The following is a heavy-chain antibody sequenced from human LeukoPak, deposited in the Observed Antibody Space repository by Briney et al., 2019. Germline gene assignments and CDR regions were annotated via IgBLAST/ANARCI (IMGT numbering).Heavy chain of an antibody. Sequence: GGSLRLSCAASGFTFSNYAMSWVRQAPGKGLEWVSAISGSGGSTYYADSVKGRFTISRDDSKNTLYLQMNSLRAEDTAVYYCAKDMRFDWTPYYFDYWGQGTLVTVSS. CDR1: GFTFSNYA. CDR3: AKDMRFDWTPYYFDY. D-gene: IGHD3-9*01. V-gene: IGHV3-23*01. J-gene: IGHJ4*02. CDR2: ISGSGGST.